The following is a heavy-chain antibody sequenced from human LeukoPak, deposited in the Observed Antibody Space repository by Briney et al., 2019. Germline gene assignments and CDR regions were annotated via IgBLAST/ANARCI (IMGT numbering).Heavy chain of an antibody. Sequence: GGSLRLSCAASGFTFSSHWMSWVRQAPGKGLEWVANIKEDGSEICYVDSVRGRFTISRDNSKNTVYLHMNSLRPDDTALYYCAREGGTVVVGRFDYWGQGTLVTVSS. D-gene: IGHD2-2*01. CDR2: IKEDGSEI. CDR1: GFTFSSHW. V-gene: IGHV3-7*01. CDR3: AREGGTVVVGRFDY. J-gene: IGHJ4*02.